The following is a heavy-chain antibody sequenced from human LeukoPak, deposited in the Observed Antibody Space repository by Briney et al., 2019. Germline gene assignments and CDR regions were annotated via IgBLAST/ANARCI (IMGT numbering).Heavy chain of an antibody. CDR1: GGSISSHY. V-gene: IGHV4-59*08. D-gene: IGHD3-16*01. Sequence: PSETLSLTCTVSGGSISSHYWSWIRQPPGKGLEWIGYMYDSGSTKYNPSLKSRVTISVDMSRNQFSLKLSSVTAADTAVYYCARRWVYDKRAFDAWGQGTMVTVSS. CDR2: MYDSGST. J-gene: IGHJ3*01. CDR3: ARRWVYDKRAFDA.